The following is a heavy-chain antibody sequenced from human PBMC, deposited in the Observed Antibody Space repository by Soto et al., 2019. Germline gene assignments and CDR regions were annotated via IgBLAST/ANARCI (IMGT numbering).Heavy chain of an antibody. V-gene: IGHV6-1*01. CDR1: GDSVSSNSAA. J-gene: IGHJ5*02. D-gene: IGHD6-13*01. CDR3: ARGIAAGRGDWLAR. CDR2: TYYRSKWYN. Sequence: SQTLSLTCVISGDSVSSNSAAWNWIRQSPSRGLEWLGRTYYRSKWYNDYAVSVRSRITINPDTSKNQFSLQLNSVTPEDTAVYYCARGIAAGRGDWLARWGHGTLVTVSS.